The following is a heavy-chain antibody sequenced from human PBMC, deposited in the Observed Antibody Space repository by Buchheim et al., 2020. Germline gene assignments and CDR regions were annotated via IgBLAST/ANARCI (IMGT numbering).Heavy chain of an antibody. J-gene: IGHJ4*02. V-gene: IGHV3-23*01. Sequence: EVQLLESGGGLVQPGGSLRLSCAASGFTFSSYAMSWVRQAPGKGLEWVSAISGSGGSTYYADSVKGRFTISRDNSKNTLYLQMNSLRAEDTAVYYCAKDFCGDYDFWSGYCYFDYWGQGT. D-gene: IGHD3-3*01. CDR2: ISGSGGST. CDR1: GFTFSSYA. CDR3: AKDFCGDYDFWSGYCYFDY.